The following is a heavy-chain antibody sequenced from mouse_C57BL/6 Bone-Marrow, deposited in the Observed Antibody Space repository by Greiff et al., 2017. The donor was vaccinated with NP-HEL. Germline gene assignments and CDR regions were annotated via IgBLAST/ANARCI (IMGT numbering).Heavy chain of an antibody. Sequence: VQLQQSDAELVKPGASVKISCKVSGYTFTDHTIHWMKQRPEQGREWIGYIYPRDGSTKYNEKFKGKATLTADKSSSTAYMQLNSLTSEDSAVYCCARGGGKGPWFAYWGQGTLVTVSA. V-gene: IGHV1-78*01. D-gene: IGHD1-1*02. CDR3: ARGGGKGPWFAY. CDR2: IYPRDGST. J-gene: IGHJ3*01. CDR1: GYTFTDHT.